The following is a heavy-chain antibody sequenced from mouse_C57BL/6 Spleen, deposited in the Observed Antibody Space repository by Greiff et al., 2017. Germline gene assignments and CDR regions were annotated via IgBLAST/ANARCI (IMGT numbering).Heavy chain of an antibody. CDR2: INPYNGDT. CDR3: ARERVGSSYDYFDY. D-gene: IGHD1-1*01. V-gene: IGHV1-20*01. CDR1: GYSFTGYF. Sequence: VQLQQSGPELVKPGDSVKISCKASGYSFTGYFMNWVMQSHGKSLEWIGRINPYNGDTFYNQKFKGKATLTVDKSSSTAHMELRSLTSEDSAVYYCARERVGSSYDYFDYWGQGTTLTVSS. J-gene: IGHJ2*01.